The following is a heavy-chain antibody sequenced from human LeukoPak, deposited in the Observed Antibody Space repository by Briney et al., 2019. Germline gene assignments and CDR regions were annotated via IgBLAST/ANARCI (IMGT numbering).Heavy chain of an antibody. CDR2: ITWDGGST. Sequence: GGSLRLSCAASGFTFSSYAMSWVRQAPGKGLEWVSLITWDGGSTYYADSVKGRFTISRDNSKNSLYLQMNSLRTEDTALYYCAKGKNTGSYLSHVDYWGQGTLVTVSS. D-gene: IGHD3-10*01. V-gene: IGHV3-43*02. J-gene: IGHJ4*02. CDR3: AKGKNTGSYLSHVDY. CDR1: GFTFSSYA.